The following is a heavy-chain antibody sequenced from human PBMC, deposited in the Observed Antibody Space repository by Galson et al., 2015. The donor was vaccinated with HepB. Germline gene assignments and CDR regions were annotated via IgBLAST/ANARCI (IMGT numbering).Heavy chain of an antibody. CDR3: ATEYCSSTSCYLWGTFDY. Sequence: SLRLSCAASGFTFSSYAMHWVRQAPGKGLEWVAVISYDGSNKHYADSVKGRFTISRDNSKNTLYLQINSLRAEDTAVYYCATEYCSSTSCYLWGTFDYWGQGTLVTVSS. D-gene: IGHD2-2*01. J-gene: IGHJ4*02. V-gene: IGHV3-30-3*02. CDR1: GFTFSSYA. CDR2: ISYDGSNK.